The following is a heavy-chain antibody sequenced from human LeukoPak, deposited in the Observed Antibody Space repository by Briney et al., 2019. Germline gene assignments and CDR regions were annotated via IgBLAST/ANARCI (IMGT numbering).Heavy chain of an antibody. CDR3: ATTASNSGYDLGWFDP. CDR2: FDPEDGET. CDR1: GYTLTELS. Sequence: ASVKVSCKGSGYTLTELSMHWVRQAPGKGLEWMGGFDPEDGETIYAQKFQGRVTMTEDTSTDTAYMELSSLRSEDTAVYYCATTASNSGYDLGWFDPWGQGTLVTVSS. D-gene: IGHD5-12*01. V-gene: IGHV1-24*01. J-gene: IGHJ5*02.